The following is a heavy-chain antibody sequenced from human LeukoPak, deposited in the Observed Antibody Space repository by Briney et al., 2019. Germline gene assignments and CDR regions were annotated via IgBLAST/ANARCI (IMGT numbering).Heavy chain of an antibody. CDR3: ARVAAGPGYSSSWHN. V-gene: IGHV1-46*01. D-gene: IGHD6-13*01. CDR1: GYTFTSYY. J-gene: IGHJ4*02. Sequence: ASVKVSCKASGYTFTSYYMHWVRQAPGQGLEWMGIINPSGGSTSYAQKFQGRVTMTRDTSTSTVYMELSRLRSDDTAVYYCARVAAGPGYSSSWHNWGQGTLVTVSS. CDR2: INPSGGST.